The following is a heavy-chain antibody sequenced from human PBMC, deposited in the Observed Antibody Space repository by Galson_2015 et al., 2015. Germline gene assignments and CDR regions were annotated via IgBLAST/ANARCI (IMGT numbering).Heavy chain of an antibody. CDR2: ISYDGSNK. CDR1: GFTFSSYG. V-gene: IGHV3-30*18. J-gene: IGHJ3*02. CDR3: AKDQGGSGSYYNVDPAFDI. D-gene: IGHD3-10*01. Sequence: SLRLSCAASGFTFSSYGMHWVRQAPGKGLEWVAVISYDGSNKYYADSVKGRFTISRDNSKNTLYLQMNSLRAEDTAVYYCAKDQGGSGSYYNVDPAFDIWGQGTMVTVSS.